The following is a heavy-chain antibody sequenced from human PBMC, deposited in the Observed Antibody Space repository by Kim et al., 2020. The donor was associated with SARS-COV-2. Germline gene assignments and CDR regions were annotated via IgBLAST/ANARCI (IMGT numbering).Heavy chain of an antibody. CDR2: ISSDGSNK. Sequence: GGSLRLSCAASGFTFTNFAIHWVRQAPGKGLEWVAVISSDGSNKYYADSVKGRFTISRDNSKNALYLQMNSLTADDTAVYYCAKKLYTYTSGVVIDCGGRGPLVTVSS. V-gene: IGHV3-30-3*02. CDR3: AKKLYTYTSGVVIDC. D-gene: IGHD6-25*01. CDR1: GFTFTNFA. J-gene: IGHJ4*02.